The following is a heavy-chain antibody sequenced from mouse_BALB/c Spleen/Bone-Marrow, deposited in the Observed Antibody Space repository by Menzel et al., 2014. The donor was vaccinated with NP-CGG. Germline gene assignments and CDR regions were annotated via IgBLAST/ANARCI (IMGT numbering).Heavy chain of an antibody. D-gene: IGHD2-10*02. CDR3: ARRGYGNSYWYFDV. CDR2: ISSGGSYT. J-gene: IGHJ1*01. CDR1: GFTFSSYG. V-gene: IGHV5-6*02. Sequence: DVMLVESGGDLVKSGGSLKLSCAASGFTFSSYGMSWVRQTPDKRLEWVAAISSGGSYTYYPDSVKGRFTISRDNAKNTLYLQMSSLKSEDTAMYYCARRGYGNSYWYFDVWGAGTTVTVSS.